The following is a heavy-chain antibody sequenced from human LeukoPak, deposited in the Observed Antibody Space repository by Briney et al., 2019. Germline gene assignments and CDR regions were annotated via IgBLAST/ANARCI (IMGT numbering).Heavy chain of an antibody. Sequence: SETLSLTCTVSGGSISSYYWSWIRQPPGKGLEWIGYIYYSGSTNYNPSLKSRVTISVDTSKNQFSLKLSSVTAADTAVYYCAREVNWDDYGDYPATNWFDPWGQGTLVTVSS. V-gene: IGHV4-59*01. CDR3: AREVNWDDYGDYPATNWFDP. D-gene: IGHD4-17*01. CDR1: GGSISSYY. J-gene: IGHJ5*02. CDR2: IYYSGST.